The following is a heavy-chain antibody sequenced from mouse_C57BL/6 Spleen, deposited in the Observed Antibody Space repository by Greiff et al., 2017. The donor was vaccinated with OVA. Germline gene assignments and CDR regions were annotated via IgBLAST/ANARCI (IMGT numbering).Heavy chain of an antibody. V-gene: IGHV6-6*01. Sequence: LMESGGGLVQPGGSMKLSCAASGFTFSDAWMDWVRQSPEKGLEWVAEIRNKANNHATYYAESVKGRFTISRDDSKSSVYLQMNSLRAEDTGIYYCKGTTVVANAYWYFDVWGTGTTVTVSS. CDR2: IRNKANNHAT. CDR1: GFTFSDAW. J-gene: IGHJ1*03. CDR3: KGTTVVANAYWYFDV. D-gene: IGHD1-1*01.